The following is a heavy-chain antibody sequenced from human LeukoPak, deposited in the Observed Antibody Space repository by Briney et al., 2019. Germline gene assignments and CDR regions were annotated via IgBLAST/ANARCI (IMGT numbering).Heavy chain of an antibody. CDR2: INHSGST. CDR1: GGSFSGYY. CDR3: ARERGITMVRGYYYYYYIDV. D-gene: IGHD3-10*01. J-gene: IGHJ6*03. Sequence: SETLSLTCAVYGGSFSGYYWSWIRQPPGKGQEWIGEINHSGSTNYNPSLKSRVTISVDTSKNQFSLKLSSVTAAGTAVYYCARERGITMVRGYYYYYYIDVWGKGTTVTVSS. V-gene: IGHV4-34*01.